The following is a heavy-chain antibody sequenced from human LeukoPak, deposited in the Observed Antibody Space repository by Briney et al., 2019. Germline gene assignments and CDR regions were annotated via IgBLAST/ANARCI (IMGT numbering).Heavy chain of an antibody. D-gene: IGHD2-15*01. CDR1: EFTFSGHQ. V-gene: IGHV3-7*01. Sequence: PGGSLRLSCAAPEFTFSGHQMSWVRQAPGKGPEWVAKIIQDGSEEYYLDSVKGRFIISRDNGKNSLYLEMNSLRVEDTAVYYCARDWRQDNAFDLWGRGTMVTVSS. CDR2: IIQDGSEE. CDR3: ARDWRQDNAFDL. J-gene: IGHJ3*01.